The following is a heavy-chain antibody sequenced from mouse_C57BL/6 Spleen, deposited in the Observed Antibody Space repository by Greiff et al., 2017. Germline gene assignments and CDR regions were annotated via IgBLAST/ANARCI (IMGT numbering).Heavy chain of an antibody. CDR2: IDPETGGT. D-gene: IGHD4-1*01. V-gene: IGHV1-15*01. J-gene: IGHJ4*01. CDR3: TRYWAPYAMDY. CDR1: GYTFTDYE. Sequence: QVQLQQSGAELVRPGASVTLSCKASGYTFTDYEMNWVKQTPVHGLEWIGAIDPETGGTAYNQKFKGKAILTADKSSSTAYMELRSLTSEDSAVYYCTRYWAPYAMDYWGQGTSVTVSS.